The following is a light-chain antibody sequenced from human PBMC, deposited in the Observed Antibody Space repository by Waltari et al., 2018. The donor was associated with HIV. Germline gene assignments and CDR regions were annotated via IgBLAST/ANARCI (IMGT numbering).Light chain of an antibody. J-gene: IGLJ3*02. V-gene: IGLV1-47*01. Sequence: QSILTQPPSTSGTPGQRVTISCSGSGSNIGSNSVSWYQLLLGTAPKLLIYRNTQRPPGVPDRFSGSKSATSASLAMGGLRSEDEADYYCAAWDDSLSGPVFGGGTKLTVL. CDR3: AAWDDSLSGPV. CDR2: RNT. CDR1: GSNIGSNS.